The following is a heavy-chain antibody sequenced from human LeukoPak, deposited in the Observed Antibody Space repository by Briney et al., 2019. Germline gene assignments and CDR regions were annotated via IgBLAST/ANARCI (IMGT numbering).Heavy chain of an antibody. J-gene: IGHJ4*02. V-gene: IGHV1-18*01. CDR2: ISAYNGNT. D-gene: IGHD3-22*01. CDR1: GYTFTSYG. Sequence: ASVKVSCKASGYTFTSYGISWVRQAPGQGLEWMGWISAYNGNTNYAQKLQGRVTMTTDTSTSTVYMELSSLGSEDTAIYYCARDRTHYYESSGYYSRWEYWGQGTLVTVSS. CDR3: ARDRTHYYESSGYYSRWEY.